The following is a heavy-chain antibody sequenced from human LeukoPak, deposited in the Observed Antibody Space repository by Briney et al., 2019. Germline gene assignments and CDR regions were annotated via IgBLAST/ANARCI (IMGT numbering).Heavy chain of an antibody. CDR1: GYAFSSYS. J-gene: IGHJ6*02. CDR3: ARLFYYDSSGVYGMDV. Sequence: PGGSLRLSCAASGYAFSSYSLNWVRQAPGRGLEWVSAISSSGNYIYYADSVKGRFTISRDNAKNSLYLQMNSLRVEDTAVYYCARLFYYDSSGVYGMDVWGQGTTVTVSS. D-gene: IGHD3-22*01. CDR2: ISSSGNYI. V-gene: IGHV3-21*01.